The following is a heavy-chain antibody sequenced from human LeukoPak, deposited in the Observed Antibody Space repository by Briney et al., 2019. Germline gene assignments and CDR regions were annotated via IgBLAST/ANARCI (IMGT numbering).Heavy chain of an antibody. CDR1: GGSISSGGYS. J-gene: IGHJ3*02. Sequence: PSETLSLTCAVSGGSISSGGYSWSWIRQPPGKGLEWIGYIYYSGSTYYNPSLKSRVTISVDTSKNQFSLKLSSVTAADTAVYYCARISGYYDSSAGSAFDIWGQGTMVTVSS. CDR2: IYYSGST. D-gene: IGHD3-22*01. V-gene: IGHV4-30-4*07. CDR3: ARISGYYDSSAGSAFDI.